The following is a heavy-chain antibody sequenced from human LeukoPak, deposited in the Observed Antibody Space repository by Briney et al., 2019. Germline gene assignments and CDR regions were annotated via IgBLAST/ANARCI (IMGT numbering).Heavy chain of an antibody. CDR1: GYSFTSYW. Sequence: GESLKISCKGSGYSFTSYWIAWVRQMPGKGLEWMGIIYPGDSDTRYSPSFQGQVTISADKFISTAYLQWSSLKASDTAIYYCAYYDTSSYHGMMDWGQGTLVTVSS. J-gene: IGHJ4*02. CDR3: AYYDTSSYHGMMD. CDR2: IYPGDSDT. D-gene: IGHD3-22*01. V-gene: IGHV5-51*01.